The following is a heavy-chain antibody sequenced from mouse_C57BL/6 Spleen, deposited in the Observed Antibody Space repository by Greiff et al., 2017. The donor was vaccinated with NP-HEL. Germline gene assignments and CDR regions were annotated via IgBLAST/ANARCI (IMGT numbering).Heavy chain of an antibody. CDR3: TRTTTVVDWYFDV. CDR2: IDPETGGT. D-gene: IGHD1-1*01. CDR1: GYTFTDYE. Sequence: LQQSGAELVRPGASVTLSCKASGYTFTDYEMHWVKQTPVHGLEWIGAIDPETGGTAYNQKFKGKAILTADKSSSTAYMELRSLTSEDSAVYYCTRTTTVVDWYFDVWGTGTTVTVSS. J-gene: IGHJ1*03. V-gene: IGHV1-15*01.